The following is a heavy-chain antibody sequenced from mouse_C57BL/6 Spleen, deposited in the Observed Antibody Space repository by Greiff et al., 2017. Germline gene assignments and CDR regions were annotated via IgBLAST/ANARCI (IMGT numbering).Heavy chain of an antibody. CDR3: ARSEGSLDYFDY. D-gene: IGHD1-1*01. V-gene: IGHV1-4*01. Sequence: QVQLQQSGAELARPGASVTMSCKASGYTFTSYTMHWVKQRPGQGLEWIGYINPSSGYTKYNQKFKDKATLTADKSSSTAYMQLSSLTSEDSAVYYCARSEGSLDYFDYWGQGTTLTVSS. CDR1: GYTFTSYT. J-gene: IGHJ2*01. CDR2: INPSSGYT.